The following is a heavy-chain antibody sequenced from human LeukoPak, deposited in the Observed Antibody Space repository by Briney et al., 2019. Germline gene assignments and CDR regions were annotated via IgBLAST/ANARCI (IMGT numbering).Heavy chain of an antibody. Sequence: SETLSLTCAVYGGSFSGYYWSWIRQPPGKGLEWIGEINHSGSTNYNPSLKSRVTISVDTSKNQFSLKLSSVTAADTAVYYCARGVRDYDFWSGYLYYFDYWAREPWSPSPQ. V-gene: IGHV4-34*01. CDR2: INHSGST. J-gene: IGHJ4*02. D-gene: IGHD3-3*01. CDR1: GGSFSGYY. CDR3: ARGVRDYDFWSGYLYYFDY.